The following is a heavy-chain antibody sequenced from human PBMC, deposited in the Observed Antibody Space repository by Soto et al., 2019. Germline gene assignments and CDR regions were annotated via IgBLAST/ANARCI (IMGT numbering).Heavy chain of an antibody. J-gene: IGHJ4*01. CDR2: IYPSDSDT. Sequence: GESLKISCKASGYSFTSYWIGWVRQMPGKGLECMGIIYPSDSDTRYSPSFQGQVTISVDKSISTAYLQWSSLKASDTAMYYCVRATGASTNYFDYWGQGDRVTVSS. D-gene: IGHD7-27*01. CDR3: VRATGASTNYFDY. V-gene: IGHV5-51*01. CDR1: GYSFTSYW.